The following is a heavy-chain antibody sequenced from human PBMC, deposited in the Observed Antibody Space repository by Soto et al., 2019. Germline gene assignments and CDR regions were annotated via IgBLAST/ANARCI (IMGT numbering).Heavy chain of an antibody. CDR2: IYYSGST. CDR1: GGSISSSSYY. V-gene: IGHV4-39*01. J-gene: IGHJ6*02. D-gene: IGHD4-4*01. CDR3: ARHGTVTRPYYYYGMDV. Sequence: SETLSLTCTVSGGSISSSSYYWGWIRQPPGKGLEWIGSIYYSGSTYYNPSLKSRVTISVDTSKNQFSLKLSSVTAADTAVYYCARHGTVTRPYYYYGMDVWGQGTTVTAP.